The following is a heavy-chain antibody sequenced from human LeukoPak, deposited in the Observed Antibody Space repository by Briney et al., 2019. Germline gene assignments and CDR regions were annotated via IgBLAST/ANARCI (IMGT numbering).Heavy chain of an antibody. CDR1: GFTFSSYD. CDR2: IGTAGDT. CDR3: ARGAPRDDGFDP. V-gene: IGHV3-13*01. D-gene: IGHD1-26*01. Sequence: GSLRLSCAGSGFTFSSYDMHWVRQATGKGLEWVSAIGTAGDTYYPGSVKGRFTISRENAKNSLYLQMNSLRAGDTAVYYCARGAPRDDGFDPWGQGTLVTVSS. J-gene: IGHJ5*02.